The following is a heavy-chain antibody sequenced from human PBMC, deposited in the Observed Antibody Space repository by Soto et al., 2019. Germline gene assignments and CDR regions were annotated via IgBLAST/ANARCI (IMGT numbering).Heavy chain of an antibody. CDR2: ISGTGGTT. CDR3: AKDATVFGVVIKGYFDF. V-gene: IGHV3-23*01. J-gene: IGHJ4*02. Sequence: GESLKISCATSGFPFSGYAMNWVRQVPGEGLEWVSAISGTGGTTFYADSVKGRFTISRDDSKNTLYLQMNSLRAEDTAVYYCAKDATVFGVVIKGYFDFWGQGTPVTVSS. D-gene: IGHD3-3*01. CDR1: GFPFSGYA.